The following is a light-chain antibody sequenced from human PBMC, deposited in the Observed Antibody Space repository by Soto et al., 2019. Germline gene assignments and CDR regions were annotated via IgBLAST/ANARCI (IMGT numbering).Light chain of an antibody. CDR3: QQYSNWPSWT. CDR1: QSVSNF. V-gene: IGKV3-15*01. CDR2: GAS. Sequence: EKVMTQSPATLSMSPGERATLSCRASQSVSNFLAWYQQKPGQAPRLLIYGASTRATGVPARFSGSGSGTEFTLTIRSLQSEDFAVYYCQQYSNWPSWTFGQGTKVEV. J-gene: IGKJ1*01.